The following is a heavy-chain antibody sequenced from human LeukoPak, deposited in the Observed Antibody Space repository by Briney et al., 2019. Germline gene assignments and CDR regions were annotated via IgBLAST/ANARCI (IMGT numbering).Heavy chain of an antibody. CDR3: AKDRQQLANLDY. CDR2: ISGSGGST. J-gene: IGHJ4*02. V-gene: IGHV3-23*01. D-gene: IGHD6-13*01. Sequence: GGSLRLSCAASGFTFSTYGMSWVRQPPGKGLKWVSGISGSGGSTYYADSVKGRFTISRDNSENTLYLQMNRLRAEDTARYYCAKDRQQLANLDYWGQGTLVTVSS. CDR1: GFTFSTYG.